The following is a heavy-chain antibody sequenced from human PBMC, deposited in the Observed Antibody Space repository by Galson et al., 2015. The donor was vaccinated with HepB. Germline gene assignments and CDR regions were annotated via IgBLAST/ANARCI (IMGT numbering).Heavy chain of an antibody. J-gene: IGHJ4*02. D-gene: IGHD2-2*02. CDR1: GFTFSTYG. CDR2: IWYDGSIK. V-gene: IGHV3-33*01. Sequence: SLRLSCAASGFTFSTYGMQWVRQAPGKGLEWVAIIWYDGSIKYYGDSVKGRFTISRDNSKNTLFLQMSSLRAEDTAVYYCITEKGAIQEWKGAFDFWGQGTLVTVSS. CDR3: ITEKGAIQEWKGAFDF.